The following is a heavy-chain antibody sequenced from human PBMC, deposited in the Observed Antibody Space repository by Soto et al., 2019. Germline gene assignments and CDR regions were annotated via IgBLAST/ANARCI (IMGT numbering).Heavy chain of an antibody. J-gene: IGHJ3*02. V-gene: IGHV6-1*01. CDR2: TYYRSKWYN. CDR3: ARDLEYYDFCSGPDAFDI. Sequence: SQTLSLTCAISGDSVSSNSAAWNWIRQSPSRGLEWLGRTYYRSKWYNDYAVSVKSRITINPDTSKNQFSLQLNSVTPEDTAVYYCARDLEYYDFCSGPDAFDIWGPGTMVTVSS. D-gene: IGHD3-3*01. CDR1: GDSVSSNSAA.